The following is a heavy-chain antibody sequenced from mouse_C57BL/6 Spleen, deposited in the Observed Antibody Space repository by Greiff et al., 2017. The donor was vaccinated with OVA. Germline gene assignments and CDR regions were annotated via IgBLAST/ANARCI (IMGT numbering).Heavy chain of an antibody. CDR2: IYPSDSET. V-gene: IGHV1-61*01. CDR1: GYTFTSYW. J-gene: IGHJ3*01. Sequence: QVQLQQPGAELVRPGSSVKLSCKASGYTFTSYWMDWVKQRPGQGLEWIGNIYPSDSETHYNQKFKDKATLTVDKSSSTAYMQLSSLTSEDSAVYYCARGNQGYGYAWFAYWGQGTLVTVSA. CDR3: ARGNQGYGYAWFAY. D-gene: IGHD2-2*01.